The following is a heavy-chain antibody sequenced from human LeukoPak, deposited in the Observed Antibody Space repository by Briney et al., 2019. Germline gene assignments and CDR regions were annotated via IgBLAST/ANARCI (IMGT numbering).Heavy chain of an antibody. Sequence: ASVKVSCKASGYTFTSYDINWVRQATGQGLEWMGWMNPNSGNTGYAQKFQGRVTMTRNTSISTAYMELSSLKSEDTAVYYCAKTSNQRRWFDPWGQGTLVTVSS. CDR2: MNPNSGNT. CDR3: AKTSNQRRWFDP. J-gene: IGHJ5*02. V-gene: IGHV1-8*01. CDR1: GYTFTSYD. D-gene: IGHD4-11*01.